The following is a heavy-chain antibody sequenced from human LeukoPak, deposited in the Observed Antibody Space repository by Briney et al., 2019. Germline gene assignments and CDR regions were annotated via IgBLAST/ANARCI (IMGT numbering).Heavy chain of an antibody. CDR3: ARNILGAPDAFDI. J-gene: IGHJ3*02. D-gene: IGHD3-16*01. CDR2: IYYSGST. Sequence: SETLSLTCTVSGGSISSSSYYWGWIRQPPGKGLEWIGSIYYSGSTYYNPSLKSRVTISVDTSKNQFSLKLSSVTAADTAVYYCARNILGAPDAFDIWGQGTMVTVSS. V-gene: IGHV4-39*07. CDR1: GGSISSSSYY.